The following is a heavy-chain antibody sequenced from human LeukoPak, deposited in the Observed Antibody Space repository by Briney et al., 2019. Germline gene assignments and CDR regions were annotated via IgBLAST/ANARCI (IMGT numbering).Heavy chain of an antibody. CDR2: IYHSGYT. J-gene: IGHJ4*02. CDR3: ARSSMFRGVTVDY. D-gene: IGHD3-10*01. V-gene: IGHV4-39*01. Sequence: SETLSLTCTVSGGSINSSSYYWGWIRQPPGKALEWIGSIYHSGYTYYNPSLKSRVTISVDTSKNQFSLKLSSVTAADTAVYYCARSSMFRGVTVDYWGQGTLVTVSS. CDR1: GGSINSSSYY.